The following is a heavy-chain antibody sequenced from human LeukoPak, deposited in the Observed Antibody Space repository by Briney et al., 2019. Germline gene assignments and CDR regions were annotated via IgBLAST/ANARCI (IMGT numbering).Heavy chain of an antibody. V-gene: IGHV3-23*01. CDR1: GFTFSSYA. Sequence: GGSLRLSCAASGFTFSSYAMSWVRQAPGKGLELVSAISGSGGSTYYADSVKVRFTISRDNSKNTLYLQMNSLRAEDTAVYYCAKDPARFGELFPDYFDYWGQGTLVTVSS. J-gene: IGHJ4*02. CDR2: ISGSGGST. D-gene: IGHD3-10*01. CDR3: AKDPARFGELFPDYFDY.